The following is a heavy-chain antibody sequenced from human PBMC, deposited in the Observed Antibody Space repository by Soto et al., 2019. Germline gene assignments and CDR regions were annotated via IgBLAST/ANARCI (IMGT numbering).Heavy chain of an antibody. Sequence: VQLVESGGGLVKPGGSLRLSCAASGFTFSSYSMNWVRQAPGKGLEWVSSISSSSSYIYYADSVKGRFTISRDNAKNSLYLQMNSLRAEDTAVYYCARAHCSSTSCYDDYYYYYGMDVWGQGTTVTVSS. J-gene: IGHJ6*02. CDR2: ISSSSSYI. CDR1: GFTFSSYS. CDR3: ARAHCSSTSCYDDYYYYYGMDV. V-gene: IGHV3-21*01. D-gene: IGHD2-2*01.